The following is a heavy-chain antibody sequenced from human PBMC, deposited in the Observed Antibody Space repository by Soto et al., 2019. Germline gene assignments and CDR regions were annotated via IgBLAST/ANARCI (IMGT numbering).Heavy chain of an antibody. CDR3: ARDLHHYDSSGYQHAGAFDI. D-gene: IGHD3-22*01. CDR2: IYYSGST. V-gene: IGHV4-31*03. J-gene: IGHJ3*02. Sequence: SETLSLTCTVSGGSISSGGYYWSWIRQHPGKGLEWIGYIYYSGSTYYNPSLKSRVTISVDTSKNQFSLKLSSVTAADTAVYYCARDLHHYDSSGYQHAGAFDIWGQGTRVTVSS. CDR1: GGSISSGGYY.